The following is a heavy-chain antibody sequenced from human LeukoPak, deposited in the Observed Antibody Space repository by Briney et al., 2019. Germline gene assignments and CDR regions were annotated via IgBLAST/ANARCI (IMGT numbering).Heavy chain of an antibody. CDR3: ARGPYYYDSSGSSWFDP. Sequence: PSGTLSLTCAVYGGSFSGYYWSWIRQPPGKGLEWIGYIYYSGSTNYNPSLKSRVTISVDTSKNQFSLKLSSVTAADTAVYYCARGPYYYDSSGSSWFDPWGQGTLVTVSS. J-gene: IGHJ5*02. D-gene: IGHD3-22*01. CDR1: GGSFSGYY. CDR2: IYYSGST. V-gene: IGHV4-59*01.